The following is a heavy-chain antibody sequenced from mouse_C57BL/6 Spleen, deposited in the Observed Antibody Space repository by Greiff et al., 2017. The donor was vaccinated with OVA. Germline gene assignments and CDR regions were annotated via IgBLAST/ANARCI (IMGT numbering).Heavy chain of an antibody. V-gene: IGHV1-64*01. CDR3: ARDDYDPYYCAMDY. Sequence: QVQLQQPGAELVKPGASVKLSCKASGYTFTSYWMPWVKQRPGQGLEWIGMIHPNSGSTNYNEKFKSKATLTVAKSSSTAYMQLSSLTSEDSAVYYCARDDYDPYYCAMDYWGQGTSVTVSA. D-gene: IGHD2-4*01. CDR2: IHPNSGST. CDR1: GYTFTSYW. J-gene: IGHJ4*01.